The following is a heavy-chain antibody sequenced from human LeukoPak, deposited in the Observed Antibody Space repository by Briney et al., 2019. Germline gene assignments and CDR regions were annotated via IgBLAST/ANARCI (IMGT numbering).Heavy chain of an antibody. V-gene: IGHV4-59*01. CDR1: GDPIRRYY. D-gene: IGHD2-15*01. CDR3: ARGRNRSGGSLN. CDR2: IYYSGST. J-gene: IGHJ4*02. Sequence: HSEALSLIRTVSGDPIRRYYWSWIRDPPAKALEWIGYIYYSGSTNYNPSLKSRVTISVDTSKNQFSLKLSSVTAADTAVYYCARGRNRSGGSLNWGQGTLVTVSS.